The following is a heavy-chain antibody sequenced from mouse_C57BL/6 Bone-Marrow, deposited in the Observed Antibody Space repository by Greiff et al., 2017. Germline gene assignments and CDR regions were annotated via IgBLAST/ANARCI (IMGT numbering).Heavy chain of an antibody. D-gene: IGHD1-2*01. Sequence: QVQLQQSGAELVRPGTSVKVSCKASGYAFTNYLIEWVKQRPGQGLEWIGVINPGSGGTNYTEKFKGKATLTADKSSSTAYMQLSSLTSEDSAVYFCARANFDYWGQGTTLTVSS. CDR1: GYAFTNYL. J-gene: IGHJ2*01. CDR2: INPGSGGT. V-gene: IGHV1-54*01. CDR3: ARANFDY.